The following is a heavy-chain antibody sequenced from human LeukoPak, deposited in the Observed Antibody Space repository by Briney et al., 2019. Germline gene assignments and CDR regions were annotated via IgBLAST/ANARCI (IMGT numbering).Heavy chain of an antibody. Sequence: GGSLRLSCAASGFTFSSYWMNWARQAPGKGLEWVAVISYDGSNKYYADSVKGRFTISRDNSKNTLYLQMNSLRAEDTAVYYCAREDTAMVTLDYWGQGTLVTVSS. D-gene: IGHD5-18*01. CDR1: GFTFSSYW. V-gene: IGHV3-30-3*01. CDR3: AREDTAMVTLDY. CDR2: ISYDGSNK. J-gene: IGHJ4*02.